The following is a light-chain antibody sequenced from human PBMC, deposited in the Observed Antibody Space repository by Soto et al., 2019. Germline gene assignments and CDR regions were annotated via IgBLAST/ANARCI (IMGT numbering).Light chain of an antibody. Sequence: DIVMTQSPLSLPVTPGEPASISCRSSQSLLQSDSNNYLDWYLQKPGQSPHLLIYLGSNRASGVPDTFSGSGSGTDCTLQISRVEAEDVGIYYCMQALQTPLTFGGGTKVEIK. J-gene: IGKJ4*01. CDR1: QSLLQSDSNNY. CDR3: MQALQTPLT. V-gene: IGKV2-28*01. CDR2: LGS.